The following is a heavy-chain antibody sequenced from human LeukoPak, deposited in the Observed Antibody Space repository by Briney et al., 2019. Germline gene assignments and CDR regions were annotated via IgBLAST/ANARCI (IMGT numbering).Heavy chain of an antibody. J-gene: IGHJ4*02. Sequence: GGSLRLSCAASGFTFSSDGMHWVRQAPGKGLEWVAFIRYDGSNKYYADSVKGRFTISRDNAKNSLYLQMNSLRAEDTAVYYCASRCSGGSCYVRSHFDYWGQGTLVTVSS. CDR2: IRYDGSNK. D-gene: IGHD2-15*01. CDR1: GFTFSSDG. V-gene: IGHV3-30*02. CDR3: ASRCSGGSCYVRSHFDY.